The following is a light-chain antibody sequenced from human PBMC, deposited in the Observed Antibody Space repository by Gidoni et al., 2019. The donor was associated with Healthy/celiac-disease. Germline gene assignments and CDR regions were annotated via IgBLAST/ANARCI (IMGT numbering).Light chain of an antibody. Sequence: HSVLTQPPSASGPPGQRVTISCSGSSSNIGSNTVNWYQQHPGTAPKLLIYSNNQRPSGVPDRFSGSKSGTSAALAISGLQSEDEADYYCAAWDDSMNARVVFGGGTKLTVL. V-gene: IGLV1-44*01. J-gene: IGLJ2*01. CDR1: SSNIGSNT. CDR3: AAWDDSMNARVV. CDR2: SNN.